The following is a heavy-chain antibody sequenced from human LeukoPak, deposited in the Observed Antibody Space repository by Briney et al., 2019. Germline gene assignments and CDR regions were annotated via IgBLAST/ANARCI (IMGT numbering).Heavy chain of an antibody. Sequence: PGGSLRLSCAASGCTFSSYSMNWVRQAPGKGLEWVANIKQDGSEKYYVDSVKGRFTISRDNAKNSLYLQMNSLRAEDTAVYYCAKGRGYYEYWHFDLWGRGTLVTVSS. CDR2: IKQDGSEK. V-gene: IGHV3-7*03. J-gene: IGHJ2*01. D-gene: IGHD3-22*01. CDR3: AKGRGYYEYWHFDL. CDR1: GCTFSSYS.